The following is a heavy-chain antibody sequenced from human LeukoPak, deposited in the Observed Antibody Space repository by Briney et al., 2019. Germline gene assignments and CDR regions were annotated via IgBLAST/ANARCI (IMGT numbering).Heavy chain of an antibody. V-gene: IGHV3-30*01. Sequence: EGSLRLSCAASGFTFSSYAMHWVRQAPGKGLERVAVISYNGSNKYYANSVKRRFTISRDNSKNTLYLQMNSLRAEDTAVYYCARGAPAAFDIWGQGTMVTVSS. CDR3: ARGAPAAFDI. CDR2: ISYNGSNK. J-gene: IGHJ3*02. CDR1: GFTFSSYA.